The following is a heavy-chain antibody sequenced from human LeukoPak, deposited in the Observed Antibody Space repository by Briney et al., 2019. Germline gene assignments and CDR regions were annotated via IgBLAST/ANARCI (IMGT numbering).Heavy chain of an antibody. D-gene: IGHD3-22*01. Sequence: PGRSLRLSCAASGFTFSSYAMHWVRQAPGKGLEWVAVISYDGSNKYYADSVKGRFTISRDNSKNTLYLQMNSLRAEDTAVYYCARDSAFHVMIVVVIGLFDYWGQGTLVTVSS. CDR2: ISYDGSNK. J-gene: IGHJ4*02. CDR1: GFTFSSYA. CDR3: ARDSAFHVMIVVVIGLFDY. V-gene: IGHV3-30-3*01.